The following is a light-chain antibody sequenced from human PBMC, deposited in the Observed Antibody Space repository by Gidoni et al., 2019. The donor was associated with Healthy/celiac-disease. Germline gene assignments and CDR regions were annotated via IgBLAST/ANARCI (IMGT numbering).Light chain of an antibody. J-gene: IGKJ4*01. CDR2: AAS. Sequence: GDRVTITCRASQSISSYLNWYQQKPGKAPKLLIYAASSLQSGVPSRFSRSGSWTDFTLTISSLQPEDFATYYCQQSYSTPPLTFGGGTKVEIK. V-gene: IGKV1-39*01. CDR3: QQSYSTPPLT. CDR1: QSISSY.